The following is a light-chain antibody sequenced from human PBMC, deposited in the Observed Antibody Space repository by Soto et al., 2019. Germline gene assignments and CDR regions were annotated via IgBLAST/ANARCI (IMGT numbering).Light chain of an antibody. Sequence: DIQMTQSPSSLSASVGDRVTITCRASQGINNYLAWYQQKPGKVPKLLIYGASTLQSGVPSRFSGSASGTDFTLTINSLQPEDVATYYCQKCNSAPWTFGQGTKVEIK. CDR2: GAS. V-gene: IGKV1-27*01. CDR1: QGINNY. J-gene: IGKJ1*01. CDR3: QKCNSAPWT.